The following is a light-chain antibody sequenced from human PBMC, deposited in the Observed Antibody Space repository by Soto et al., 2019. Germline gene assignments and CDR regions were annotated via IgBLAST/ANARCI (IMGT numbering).Light chain of an antibody. CDR3: QQYNHWPPT. V-gene: IGKV3D-15*01. J-gene: IGKJ1*01. Sequence: EVVLTQSPGTLSLSPGGRATLSCRASQSVSRRLAWYQQRPGQSPRLLISGASMRASGVPVRFIGSGSGTDFTLTITRLEPEDFAVYYCQQYNHWPPTFGHGTKVDIK. CDR1: QSVSRR. CDR2: GAS.